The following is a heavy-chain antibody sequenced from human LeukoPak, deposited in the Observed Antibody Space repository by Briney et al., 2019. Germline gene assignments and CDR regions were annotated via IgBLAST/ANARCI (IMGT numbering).Heavy chain of an antibody. CDR2: ISSSSSYI. D-gene: IGHD3-3*01. J-gene: IGHJ5*02. CDR1: GFTFSGCA. V-gene: IGHV3-21*01. Sequence: KPGGSLRLSCAASGFTFSGCAMSWVRQAPGKGLEWVSSISSSSSYIYYADSVKGRFTISRDNAKNSLYLQMNSLRAEDTAVYYCASRVVNTWFDPWGQGTLVTVSS. CDR3: ASRVVNTWFDP.